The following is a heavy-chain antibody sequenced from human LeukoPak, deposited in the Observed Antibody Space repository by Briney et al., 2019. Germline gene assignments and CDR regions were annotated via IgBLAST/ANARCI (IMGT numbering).Heavy chain of an antibody. V-gene: IGHV4-34*01. CDR1: GGSFSGYY. Sequence: PSETLSLTCAVYGGSFSGYYWSWIRQPPGKGLEWIGEINHSGSTNYNPSLKSRVTISVDTSKNQFSLKLSPVTAADTAVYYCARRPVGATRGVFGNRRRFYFDYWGQGTLVTVSS. CDR3: ARRPVGATRGVFGNRRRFYFDY. CDR2: INHSGST. J-gene: IGHJ4*02. D-gene: IGHD1-26*01.